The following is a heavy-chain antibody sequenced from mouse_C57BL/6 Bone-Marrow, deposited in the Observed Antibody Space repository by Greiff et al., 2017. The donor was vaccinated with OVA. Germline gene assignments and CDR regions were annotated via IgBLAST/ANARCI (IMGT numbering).Heavy chain of an antibody. CDR2: IDPENGDT. CDR3: TTEEPLYSIWFAY. CDR1: GFNIKDDY. Sequence: VQLQQSGAELVRPGASVKLSCTASGFNIKDDYMHWVKQRPEQGLEWIGWIDPENGDTEYASKFQGKATITADTSSNTAYLQLSSLTSEDTAVYYCTTEEPLYSIWFAYWGQGTLVTVSA. J-gene: IGHJ3*01. D-gene: IGHD2-5*01. V-gene: IGHV14-4*01.